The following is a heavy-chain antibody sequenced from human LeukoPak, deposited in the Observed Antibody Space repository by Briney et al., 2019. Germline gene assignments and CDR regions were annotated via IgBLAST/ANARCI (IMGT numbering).Heavy chain of an antibody. CDR2: IYYSGST. CDR3: ARARITFGGVIVIDY. Sequence: SETLSLTCTVSGGSISSYYWSWIRQPPGKGLEWIGYIYYSGSTNYNPSLKSRVTISVDTSKNQFSLKLSSVTAADTAVYYCARARITFGGVIVIDYWGRGTLVTVSS. V-gene: IGHV4-59*01. CDR1: GGSISSYY. J-gene: IGHJ4*02. D-gene: IGHD3-16*02.